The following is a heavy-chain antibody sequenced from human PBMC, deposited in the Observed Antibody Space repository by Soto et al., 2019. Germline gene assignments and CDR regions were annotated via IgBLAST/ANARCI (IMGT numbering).Heavy chain of an antibody. Sequence: QVQLQESGPGLVKPSQTLSLTCTVSGGSISSGDYYWSWIRQPPGKGLEWIGYIYYSGSTYYNPSLKSRVTISVDPSKNQFSLKLSSVTAADTAVYYCARDIVGATHGDYFDYWGQGTLVTVSS. CDR3: ARDIVGATHGDYFDY. J-gene: IGHJ4*02. CDR2: IYYSGST. CDR1: GGSISSGDYY. V-gene: IGHV4-30-4*01. D-gene: IGHD1-26*01.